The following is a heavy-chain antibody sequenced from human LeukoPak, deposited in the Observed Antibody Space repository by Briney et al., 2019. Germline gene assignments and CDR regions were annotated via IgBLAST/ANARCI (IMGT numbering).Heavy chain of an antibody. CDR2: ISWNSGSI. CDR1: GFTFDDYA. D-gene: IGHD5-12*01. J-gene: IGHJ4*02. Sequence: QTGGSLRLSCAASGFTFDDYAMRWVRQAPGKGLERGSGISWNSGSIGYADSVKGRFTISRDNAKNSLYLQMNSLRAADTALYYCAKSLGGYEGYYFDYWGQGTLVTVSS. V-gene: IGHV3-9*01. CDR3: AKSLGGYEGYYFDY.